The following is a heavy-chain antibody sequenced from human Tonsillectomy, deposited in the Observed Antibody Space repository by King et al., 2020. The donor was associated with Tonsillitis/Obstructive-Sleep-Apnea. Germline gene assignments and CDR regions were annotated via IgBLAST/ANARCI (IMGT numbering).Heavy chain of an antibody. Sequence: QLVQSGAEVKKPGASVKVSCKASGYTFTSYGISWVRQAPGQGVEWMGWISAYNGNTNYAQKLQGRVTMTTDTSTSTAYMELRSLRSDDTAVYYCARDPPIVVVTPLNFDYWGQGTLVTVSS. CDR2: ISAYNGNT. J-gene: IGHJ4*02. CDR1: GYTFTSYG. D-gene: IGHD2-21*02. CDR3: ARDPPIVVVTPLNFDY. V-gene: IGHV1-18*04.